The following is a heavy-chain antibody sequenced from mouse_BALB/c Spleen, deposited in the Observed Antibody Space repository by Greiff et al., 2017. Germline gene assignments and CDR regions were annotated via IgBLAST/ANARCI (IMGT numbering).Heavy chain of an antibody. D-gene: IGHD1-1*01. V-gene: IGHV1-18*01. Sequence: EVQLLQSGPDLVKPGASVKISCKASGYSFTGYYMSWVKPSHGKSLEWIGSVTPNNGGTSYNQKFKGQTILTVDKSSSTAYMELRSLTSEDTAVYNSARYYYGRSYPDYWGQGTSLTVSS. CDR2: VTPNNGGT. CDR1: GYSFTGYY. CDR3: ARYYYGRSYPDY. J-gene: IGHJ2*03.